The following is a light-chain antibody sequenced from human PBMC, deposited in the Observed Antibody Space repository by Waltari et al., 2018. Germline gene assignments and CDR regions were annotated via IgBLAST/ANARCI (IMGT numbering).Light chain of an antibody. CDR3: SSYAGSNTFI. CDR1: SSDIGYYNA. Sequence: QAAPTQPPSVSGSPGQSVTISCTGTSSDIGYYNAVSWYQHHPGKAPKLMIYEVSKRPSGVSDRFSGSKSGNTASLTISGLQAEDEADYYGSSYAGSNTFIFGAGTRLTVL. V-gene: IGLV2-11*01. CDR2: EVS. J-gene: IGLJ1*01.